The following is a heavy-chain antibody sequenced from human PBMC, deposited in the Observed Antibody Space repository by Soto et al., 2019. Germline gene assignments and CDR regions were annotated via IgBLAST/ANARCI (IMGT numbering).Heavy chain of an antibody. D-gene: IGHD5-12*01. CDR1: GFTFSSYG. J-gene: IGHJ4*02. CDR3: ARGDRGYSGYECLFDY. CDR2: IWYDGSNK. Sequence: QVQLVESGGGVVQPGRSLRLSCAASGFTFSSYGMHWVRQAPGKGLEWVAVIWYDGSNKYYADSVKGRFTISRDNSKNTLYLQMNSLRAEDTAVYYCARGDRGYSGYECLFDYWGQGTLVTVSS. V-gene: IGHV3-33*01.